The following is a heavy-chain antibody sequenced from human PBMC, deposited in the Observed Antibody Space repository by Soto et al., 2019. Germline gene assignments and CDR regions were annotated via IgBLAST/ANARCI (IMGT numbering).Heavy chain of an antibody. J-gene: IGHJ4*02. CDR3: ARGGTMVRGGFSDY. V-gene: IGHV4-34*01. Sequence: QVQLQQWGAGLLKPSETLSLTCAVYGGSFSGYYWSWIRQPPGKGLEWIGEINHSGSTNYNPSLKSRVTXXVXTXXHQFSLKLSSVTAADTAVYYCARGGTMVRGGFSDYWGQGTLVTVSS. CDR2: INHSGST. CDR1: GGSFSGYY. D-gene: IGHD3-10*01.